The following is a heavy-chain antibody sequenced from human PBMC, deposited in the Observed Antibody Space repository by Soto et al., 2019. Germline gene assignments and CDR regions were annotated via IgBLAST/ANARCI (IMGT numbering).Heavy chain of an antibody. CDR3: ARAWFGESFDI. J-gene: IGHJ3*02. V-gene: IGHV1-18*01. CDR2: ISGYNGNT. Sequence: ASVKVSCKASGYTFTSYGINWVRQAPGQGLEWMGWISGYNGNTNYAQMIEGRVTMTTDTSTSTAYMVLRSLISDDTAVYYCARAWFGESFDIWGQGTKVTVSS. CDR1: GYTFTSYG. D-gene: IGHD3-10*01.